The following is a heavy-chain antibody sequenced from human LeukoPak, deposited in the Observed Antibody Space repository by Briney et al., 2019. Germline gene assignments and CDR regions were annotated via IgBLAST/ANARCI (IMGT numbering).Heavy chain of an antibody. CDR1: GGTFSSYA. V-gene: IGHV1-8*02. J-gene: IGHJ4*02. Sequence: ASVKVSCKASGGTFSSYAISWVRQAPGQGLEWMGWMSPNSGDTGYAQKFQDRVTMTRNTSISTAYMELSSLRSDDTAVYYCARGPPNWGYDYWGPGTLVTVSS. CDR3: ARGPPNWGYDY. CDR2: MSPNSGDT. D-gene: IGHD7-27*01.